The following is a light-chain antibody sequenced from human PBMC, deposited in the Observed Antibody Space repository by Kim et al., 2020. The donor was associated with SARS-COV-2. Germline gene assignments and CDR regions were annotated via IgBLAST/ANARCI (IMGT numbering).Light chain of an antibody. CDR3: LQDYNYPPT. CDR2: AAS. V-gene: IGKV1-6*01. CDR1: QGIRND. Sequence: ASVGDRVTLTCRASQGIRNDLGWYQQKPGKAPKLLIYAASSLQSGVPSRFSGSGSGTDFTLTISSLQPEDFATYYCLQDYNYPPTFGQGTKVEIK. J-gene: IGKJ1*01.